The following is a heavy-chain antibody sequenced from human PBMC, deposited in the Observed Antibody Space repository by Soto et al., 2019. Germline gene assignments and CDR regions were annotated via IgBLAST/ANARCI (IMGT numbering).Heavy chain of an antibody. CDR2: IIPIFGTA. CDR1: GGTFSSYA. CDR3: ARFREIFGVVISTYYYYGMDV. J-gene: IGHJ6*02. V-gene: IGHV1-69*13. Sequence: ASVKVSCKASGGTFSSYAISWVRQAPGQGLEWMGGIIPIFGTANYAQKFQGRGTITADESTSTAYMELSSLRSEDTAVYYCARFREIFGVVISTYYYYGMDVWGQGTTVTVSS. D-gene: IGHD3-3*01.